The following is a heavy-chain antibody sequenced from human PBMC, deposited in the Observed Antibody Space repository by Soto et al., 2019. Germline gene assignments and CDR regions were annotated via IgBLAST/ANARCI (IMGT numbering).Heavy chain of an antibody. CDR2: IYYSGST. Sequence: PSETLSLPCPVSGGSISSGGYYWSWIRQHPGKGLEWIGYIYYSGSTYYNPSLKSRVTISVDTSKNQFSLKLSSVTAADTAVYYCARGSVEQQLVRIGWFDPWGQGTLVTVSS. V-gene: IGHV4-31*03. D-gene: IGHD6-13*01. CDR1: GGSISSGGYY. J-gene: IGHJ5*02. CDR3: ARGSVEQQLVRIGWFDP.